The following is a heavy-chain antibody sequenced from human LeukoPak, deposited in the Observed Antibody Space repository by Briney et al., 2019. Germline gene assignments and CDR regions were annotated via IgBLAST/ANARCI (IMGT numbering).Heavy chain of an antibody. J-gene: IGHJ4*02. CDR3: ARGGGYLYYFDY. V-gene: IGHV4-59*01. CDR2: IYYSGST. CDR1: GGSISSYY. Sequence: SETLSLTCTVSGGSISSYYWSWIRQPPGKGLEWIGYIYYSGSTNYNPSLKSRVTISVDTSKNQFSLKLSSVPAADTAVYYCARGGGYLYYFDYWGQGTLVTVSS. D-gene: IGHD5-12*01.